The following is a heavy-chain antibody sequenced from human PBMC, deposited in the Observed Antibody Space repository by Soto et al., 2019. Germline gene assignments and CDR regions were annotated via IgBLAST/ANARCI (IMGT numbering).Heavy chain of an antibody. CDR2: ISYDGSNK. CDR3: AKDRSRYSGYGLEYYFDY. J-gene: IGHJ4*02. Sequence: QVQLVESGGGVVQPGRSLRLSCAASGFTFSSYGMHWVRQAPGKGLEWVAVISYDGSNKYYADSVKGRFTISRDNSKNTLYLQMNSLRAEDTAVYYCAKDRSRYSGYGLEYYFDYWGQVTLVAVSS. D-gene: IGHD5-12*01. V-gene: IGHV3-30*18. CDR1: GFTFSSYG.